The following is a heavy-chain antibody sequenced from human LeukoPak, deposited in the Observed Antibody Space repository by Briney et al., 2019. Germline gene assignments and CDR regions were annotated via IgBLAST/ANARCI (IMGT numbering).Heavy chain of an antibody. CDR3: ASYPRYSSSPPFDY. V-gene: IGHV1-2*02. CDR1: GYTFTGQD. CDR2: INPNTGAT. J-gene: IGHJ4*02. Sequence: ASVKVSCKASGYTFTGQDMHWVRQAPGQGFEWMGWINPNTGATNYAQKFQGRVTMTRDTTINTGYMELTSLTSDDTAVYYCASYPRYSSSPPFDYWGQGTMVTVSP. D-gene: IGHD6-6*01.